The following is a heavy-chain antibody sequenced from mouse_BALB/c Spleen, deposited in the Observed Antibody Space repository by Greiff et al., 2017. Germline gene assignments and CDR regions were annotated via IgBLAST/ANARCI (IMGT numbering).Heavy chain of an antibody. CDR3: GIYDGYIDY. CDR2: IDPANGNT. CDR1: GFNIKDTY. Sequence: EVQLQQSGAELVKPGASVKLSCTASGFNIKDTYMHWVKQRPEQGLEWIGRIDPANGNTKYDPKFQGKATITADTTANTAYLQLSSLTSEDTAVYYCGIYDGYIDYWGQGTTLTVSA. V-gene: IGHV14-3*02. D-gene: IGHD2-3*01. J-gene: IGHJ2*01.